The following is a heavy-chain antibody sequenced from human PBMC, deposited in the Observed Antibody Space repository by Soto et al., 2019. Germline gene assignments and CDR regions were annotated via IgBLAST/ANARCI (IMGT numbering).Heavy chain of an antibody. V-gene: IGHV1-8*01. J-gene: IGHJ5*02. D-gene: IGHD3-3*02. Sequence: QVQLVQPGAEVRKPGASVKVSCKASGDIFTNFDFNWVRQATGQGLEWIGWMRANSGDTGHDQKFQGRVRMTRDTSMGTSYMELSSLRAAVTAVDYWARYIYGQGFQAWGQGTLVFVSS. CDR2: MRANSGDT. CDR3: ARYIYGQGFQA. CDR1: GDIFTNFD.